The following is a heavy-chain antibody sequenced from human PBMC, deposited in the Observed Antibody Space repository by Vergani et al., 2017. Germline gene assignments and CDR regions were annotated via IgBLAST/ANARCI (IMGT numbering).Heavy chain of an antibody. CDR1: GYSIGSGFH. CDR2: IHNRGKN. V-gene: IGHV4-38-2*02. CDR3: ARSQGDYWYFDL. D-gene: IGHD2-21*01. Sequence: QVQLQESGPGLVKPSHILSLLLTVSGYSIGSGFHWVGNRRSPGEGSQWLTRIHNRGKNYHNPSLKSRVSVSLDTSKKRFPLILTSVTATDSAVYYCARSQGDYWYFDLWGPGSLVTVSS. J-gene: IGHJ2*01.